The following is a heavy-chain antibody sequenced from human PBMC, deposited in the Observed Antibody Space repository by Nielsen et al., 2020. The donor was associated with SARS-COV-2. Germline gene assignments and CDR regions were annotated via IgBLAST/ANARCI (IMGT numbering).Heavy chain of an antibody. V-gene: IGHV3-74*01. CDR2: INSDGSST. D-gene: IGHD3-22*01. CDR1: GFTFSSYW. J-gene: IGHJ4*02. CDR3: ARVLEANYYDSSGYYLG. Sequence: LSLTCAASGFTFSSYWMHWVRQAPGKGLVWVSRINSDGSSTSYADSVKGRFTISRDNAKNTLYLQMNSLRAEDTAVYYCARVLEANYYDSSGYYLGWGQGTLVTVSS.